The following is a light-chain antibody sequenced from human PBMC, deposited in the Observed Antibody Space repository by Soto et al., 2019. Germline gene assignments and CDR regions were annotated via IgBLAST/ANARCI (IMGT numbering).Light chain of an antibody. Sequence: QLVLTQSPSASASPGASVKLTCTLSSGHTNYAIAWYQQQPEKGPRFLMKINSDGSHSKGDGVPDRFSGSSSGAERYFTISSLQSEDEADYYCQTWGTGIVTFGGGTQLTVL. CDR3: QTWGTGIVT. CDR1: SGHTNYA. CDR2: INSDGSH. V-gene: IGLV4-69*01. J-gene: IGLJ2*01.